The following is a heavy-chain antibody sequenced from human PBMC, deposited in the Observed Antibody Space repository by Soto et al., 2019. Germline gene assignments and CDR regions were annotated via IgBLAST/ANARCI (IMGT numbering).Heavy chain of an antibody. V-gene: IGHV4-30-4*01. CDR1: GGPISSGDYY. D-gene: IGHD3-3*01. CDR3: ARETIFGVGRGYYYYYGMDV. J-gene: IGHJ6*02. Sequence: PSETLSLTCTVSGGPISSGDYYWSWIRQPPGKGLEWIGYIYYSGSTYYNPSLKSRVTISVDTSKNQFSLKLSSVTAADTAAYYCARETIFGVGRGYYYYYGMDVWGQGTTVTVSS. CDR2: IYYSGST.